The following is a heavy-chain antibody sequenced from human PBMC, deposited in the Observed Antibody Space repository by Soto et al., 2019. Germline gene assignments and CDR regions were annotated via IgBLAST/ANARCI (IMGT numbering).Heavy chain of an antibody. D-gene: IGHD3-3*01. CDR3: AKDITNFGVVISAFDY. CDR1: GYTFTSYA. Sequence: ASVKVSCKASGYTFTSYAMNWVRQAPGQGLEWMGWINTNTGNPTYAQGFTGRFVFSLDTSVSTAYLQICSLKAEDTAVYYCAKDITNFGVVISAFDYWGLGTLVTVSS. CDR2: INTNTGNP. V-gene: IGHV7-4-1*01. J-gene: IGHJ4*02.